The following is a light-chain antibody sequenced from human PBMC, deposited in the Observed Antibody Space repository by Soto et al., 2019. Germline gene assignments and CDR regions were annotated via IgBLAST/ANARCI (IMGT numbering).Light chain of an antibody. V-gene: IGLV1-44*01. CDR2: TTN. Sequence: QSVLTQPHSASGTPGQRVTISCSGSSSNIGTSSVHWFQQLPGTAPKLLISTTNQRPSGVPERFSGSKSGTSASLAISGLKSEDDAVYYWAAWDDSLNGHVFGPGTKLTVL. CDR3: AAWDDSLNGHV. CDR1: SSNIGTSS. J-gene: IGLJ1*01.